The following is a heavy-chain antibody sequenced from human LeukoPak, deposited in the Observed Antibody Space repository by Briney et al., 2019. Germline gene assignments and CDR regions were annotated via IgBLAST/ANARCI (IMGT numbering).Heavy chain of an antibody. CDR2: IIPIFGTA. J-gene: IGHJ4*02. V-gene: IGHV1-69*06. CDR1: GYTFTGYY. D-gene: IGHD5-18*01. Sequence: ASVKVSCKASGYTFTGYYMHWVRQAPGQGLEWMGGIIPIFGTANYAQKFQGRVTITADKSTSTAYMELSSLRSEDTAVYYCARTKNSYGYAAFDYWGQGTLVTVSS. CDR3: ARTKNSYGYAAFDY.